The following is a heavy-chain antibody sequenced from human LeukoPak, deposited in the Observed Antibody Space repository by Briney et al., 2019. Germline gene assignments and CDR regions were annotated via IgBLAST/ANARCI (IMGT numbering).Heavy chain of an antibody. CDR2: ISGSGGST. D-gene: IGHD6-19*01. CDR3: AKPVAGTGYFDY. J-gene: IGHJ4*02. Sequence: GGPLRLSCAVSGFTFSSYAMSWVRQAPGKGLGWVSTISGSGGSTYYADSVKGRFTISRDNSKNTLYLQMNSLRAEDTAVYYCAKPVAGTGYFDYWGQGTLVTVSS. CDR1: GFTFSSYA. V-gene: IGHV3-23*01.